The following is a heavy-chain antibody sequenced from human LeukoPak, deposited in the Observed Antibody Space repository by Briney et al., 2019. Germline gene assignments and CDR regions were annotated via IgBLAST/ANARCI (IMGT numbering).Heavy chain of an antibody. CDR3: ARVPQIHGDYAAFDI. CDR1: GYTFTSYY. J-gene: IGHJ3*02. V-gene: IGHV1-46*01. D-gene: IGHD4-17*01. Sequence: ASVKVSCKASGYTFTSYYMHWVRQAPGQGLEWMGIINPSGGSTSYAQKFQGRVTMTRDTSTITVYMELSSLRSEDTAVYYCARVPQIHGDYAAFDIWGQGTMVTVSS. CDR2: INPSGGST.